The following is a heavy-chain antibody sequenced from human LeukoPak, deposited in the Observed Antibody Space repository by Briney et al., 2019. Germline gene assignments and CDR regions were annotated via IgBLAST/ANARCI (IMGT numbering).Heavy chain of an antibody. J-gene: IGHJ4*02. D-gene: IGHD3-10*01. Sequence: SEPLSLPCAVSGYSISSGYYWGWLRQPPGKGLEWIGSIYHRGSTYYNPSLKIRVTISVDTAKNQFSLKLSSVTAADTAVYYCAIQYYGSGTAVFDYWGQGTRVTVSS. CDR1: GYSISSGYY. CDR3: AIQYYGSGTAVFDY. CDR2: IYHRGST. V-gene: IGHV4-38-2*01.